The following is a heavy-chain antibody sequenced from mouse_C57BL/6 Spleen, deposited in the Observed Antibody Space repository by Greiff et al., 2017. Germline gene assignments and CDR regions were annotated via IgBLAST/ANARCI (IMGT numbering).Heavy chain of an antibody. CDR3: TRRETTMVSGYAMDY. V-gene: IGHV1-15*01. Sequence: QVQLQQSGAELVRPGASVTLSCKASGYTFTDYEMHWVKQTPVHGLEWIGAIDPETGGTAYNQKFKGKDILTADKSSSTAYMVLRSLTSEDSAVYYCTRRETTMVSGYAMDYWGQGTSVTVSS. CDR2: IDPETGGT. J-gene: IGHJ4*01. CDR1: GYTFTDYE. D-gene: IGHD2-2*01.